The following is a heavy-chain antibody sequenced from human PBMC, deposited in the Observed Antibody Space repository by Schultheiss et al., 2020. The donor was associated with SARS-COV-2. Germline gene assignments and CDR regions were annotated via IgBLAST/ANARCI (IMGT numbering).Heavy chain of an antibody. V-gene: IGHV3-11*06. Sequence: GGSLRLSCAASGFTFSDYYMNWIRQAPGKGLEWVSHISSRSSYTNYADSVKGRFTISRDNAKNSLYLQMTSLRAEDTAVYYCARDPDGYLVYHHGMDVWGQGTTVTVSS. D-gene: IGHD5-24*01. CDR3: ARDPDGYLVYHHGMDV. CDR2: ISSRSSYT. J-gene: IGHJ6*02. CDR1: GFTFSDYY.